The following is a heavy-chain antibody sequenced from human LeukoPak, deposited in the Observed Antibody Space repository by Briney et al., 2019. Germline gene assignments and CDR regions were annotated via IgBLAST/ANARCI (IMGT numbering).Heavy chain of an antibody. V-gene: IGHV3-73*01. CDR3: TPSGYEGYYYYYYGMDV. J-gene: IGHJ6*02. Sequence: GGSLRLSCAASGFTFSGSAMHWVRQASGKGLEWVGRIRSKANSYATAYAASVKGRFTISRDDSKNTAYLQMNSLKTEDTAVYYCTPSGYEGYYYYYYGMDVWGRGTTVTVSS. CDR1: GFTFSGSA. D-gene: IGHD5-12*01. CDR2: IRSKANSYAT.